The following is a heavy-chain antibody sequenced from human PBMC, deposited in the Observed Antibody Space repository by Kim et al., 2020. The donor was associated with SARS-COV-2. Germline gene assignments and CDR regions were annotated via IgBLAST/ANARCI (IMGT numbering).Heavy chain of an antibody. CDR3: ARGPVGQLWFGYFDY. CDR2: IIPIFGTA. D-gene: IGHD5-18*01. J-gene: IGHJ4*02. Sequence: SVKVSCKASGGTFSSYAISWVRQAPGQGLEWMGGIIPIFGTANYAQKFQGRVTITADESTSTAYMELSSLRSEDTAVYYCARGPVGQLWFGYFDYWGQGTLVTVSS. CDR1: GGTFSSYA. V-gene: IGHV1-69*13.